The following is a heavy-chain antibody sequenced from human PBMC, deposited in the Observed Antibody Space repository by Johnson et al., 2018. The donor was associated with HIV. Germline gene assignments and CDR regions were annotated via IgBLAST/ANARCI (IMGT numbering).Heavy chain of an antibody. Sequence: VQLVESGGGLIQPGGSLRLSCAASRFTVSSNYMTWVRQAPGKGLEWVSVIYSGGSTSYADSVKGRFTISRDNSKNILYLQMNSLRAEDTAVYYCARDRGAGSSGAFDIWGQGTMVTVSS. CDR3: ARDRGAGSSGAFDI. J-gene: IGHJ3*02. D-gene: IGHD6-6*01. V-gene: IGHV3-66*03. CDR2: IYSGGST. CDR1: RFTVSSNY.